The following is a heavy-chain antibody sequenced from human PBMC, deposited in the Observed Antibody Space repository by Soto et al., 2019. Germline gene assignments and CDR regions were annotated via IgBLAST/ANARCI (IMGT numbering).Heavy chain of an antibody. Sequence: GGSLRLSCAASGFTFSSYSMNWVRQAPGKGLEWVSYISSSSSTIYYADSVKGRFTIARDNAKNSLYLQMNSLRAEDTAVYYCASNREKVYAMQAYYMDVWGKGTTVTVSS. CDR3: ASNREKVYAMQAYYMDV. CDR2: ISSSSSTI. CDR1: GFTFSSYS. V-gene: IGHV3-48*01. J-gene: IGHJ6*03. D-gene: IGHD2-8*01.